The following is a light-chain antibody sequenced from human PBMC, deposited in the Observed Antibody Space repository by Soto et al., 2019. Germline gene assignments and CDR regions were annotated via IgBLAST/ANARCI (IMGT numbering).Light chain of an antibody. J-gene: IGKJ1*01. V-gene: IGKV1-5*03. CDR3: QQYNTFSWT. CDR1: QSISSK. Sequence: DIQMTQSPSTLSASVGDRVTITCRASQSISSKLAWYQQKQGKAPKLLIYKASSLERGVPSRFSGRGSGTDFTLTISSLQPDDFATYYCQQYNTFSWTFGQGTKVEIK. CDR2: KAS.